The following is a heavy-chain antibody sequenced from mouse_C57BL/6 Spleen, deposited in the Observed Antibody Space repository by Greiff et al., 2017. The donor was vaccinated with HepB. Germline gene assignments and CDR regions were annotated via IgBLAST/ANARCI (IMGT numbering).Heavy chain of an antibody. CDR2: ISDGGSYT. D-gene: IGHD2-5*01. Sequence: DVQLVESGGGLVKPGGSLKLSCAASGFTFSSYAMSWVRQTPEKRLEWVATISDGGSYTYYPDNVKGRFTISRDNAKNNLYLQMSHLKSEDTAMYYCARGLGDSNYFDYWGQGTTLTVSS. CDR1: GFTFSSYA. V-gene: IGHV5-4*01. J-gene: IGHJ2*01. CDR3: ARGLGDSNYFDY.